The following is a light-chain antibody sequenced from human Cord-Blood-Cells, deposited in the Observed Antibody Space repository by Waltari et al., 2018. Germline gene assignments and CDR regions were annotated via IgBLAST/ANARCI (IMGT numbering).Light chain of an antibody. V-gene: IGLV2-14*01. CDR2: DVS. CDR1: SSDVGGHNY. CDR3: SSYTSSSTVV. J-gene: IGLJ2*01. Sequence: QSALTQPAAVSVSPGLSSTISCTGLSSDVGGHNYVSWYQQHPGKAPKLIVYDVSTRPSGVSKRFSGSKSGNTASLTISGLQAEDEADYYCSSYTSSSTVVFGGGTKLTVL.